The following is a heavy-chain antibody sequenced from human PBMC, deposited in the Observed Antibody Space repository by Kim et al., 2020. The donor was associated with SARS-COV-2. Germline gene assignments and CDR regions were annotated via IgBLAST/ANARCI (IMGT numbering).Heavy chain of an antibody. CDR1: GYTFTSYY. J-gene: IGHJ5*02. CDR3: ARGPEDSSGWYEGFVPYWFDP. CDR2: INPSGGST. Sequence: ASVKVSCKASGYTFTSYYMHWVRQAPGQGLEWMGIINPSGGSTSYAQKFQGRVTMTRDTSTSTVYMELSSLRSEDTAVYYCARGPEDSSGWYEGFVPYWFDPWGQGTLVTVSS. V-gene: IGHV1-46*01. D-gene: IGHD6-19*01.